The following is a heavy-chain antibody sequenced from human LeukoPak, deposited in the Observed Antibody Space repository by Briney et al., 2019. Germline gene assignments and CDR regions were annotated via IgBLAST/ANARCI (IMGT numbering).Heavy chain of an antibody. D-gene: IGHD4-17*01. CDR2: ISYDGVNK. CDR3: AKLRGLVTYYYYYGLDV. V-gene: IGHV3-30*18. CDR1: GFIFSSYG. Sequence: GGSLRLSCVTSGFIFSSYGIHWVRQAPGKGLEWVALISYDGVNKYYADSVKGRFTISRDNSKNTLYLRMNSLRVEDTALYYCAKLRGLVTYYYYYGLDVWGQGTTVTVSS. J-gene: IGHJ6*02.